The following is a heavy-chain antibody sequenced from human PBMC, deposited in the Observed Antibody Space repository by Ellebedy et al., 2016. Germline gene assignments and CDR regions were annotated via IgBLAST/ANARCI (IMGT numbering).Heavy chain of an antibody. Sequence: SETLSLXCTVSGGSISSYYWSWIRQPPGKGLEWIGYIYYSGSTNYNPSLKSRVTISVDTSKNQFSLKLSSVTAADTAVYYCARDKREYFDYWGQGTLVTVSS. CDR1: GGSISSYY. CDR2: IYYSGST. J-gene: IGHJ4*02. CDR3: ARDKREYFDY. V-gene: IGHV4-59*01.